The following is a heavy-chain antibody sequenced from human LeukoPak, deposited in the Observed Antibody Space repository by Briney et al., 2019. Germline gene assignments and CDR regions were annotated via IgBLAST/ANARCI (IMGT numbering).Heavy chain of an antibody. J-gene: IGHJ2*01. CDR1: GGSISSYY. Sequence: ASETLSLTCTVSGGSISSYYWSWIRQPPGKGLEWIGYIYYSGSTNYNPSLKSRVTISVDTSKNQFFLKLSSVTAADTAVYYCAKGSGYYYGSGSYEHWYFDLWGRGTLVTVSS. V-gene: IGHV4-59*08. D-gene: IGHD3-10*01. CDR2: IYYSGST. CDR3: AKGSGYYYGSGSYEHWYFDL.